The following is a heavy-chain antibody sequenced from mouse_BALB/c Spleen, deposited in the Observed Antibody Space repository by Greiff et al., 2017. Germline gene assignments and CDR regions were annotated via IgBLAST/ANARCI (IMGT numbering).Heavy chain of an antibody. CDR1: GYAFSSYW. CDR3: ASITTATAY. Sequence: QVQLQQSGPELVRPGSSVKISCKASGYAFSSYWMNWVKQRPGQGLEWIGQIYPGDGDTNYNGKFKGKATLTADKSSSTAYMQLSSLTSEDSAVYFCASITTATAYWGQGTLVTVSA. D-gene: IGHD1-2*01. V-gene: IGHV1-80*01. CDR2: IYPGDGDT. J-gene: IGHJ3*01.